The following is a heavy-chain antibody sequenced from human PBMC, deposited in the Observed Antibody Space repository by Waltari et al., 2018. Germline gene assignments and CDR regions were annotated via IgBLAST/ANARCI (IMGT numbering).Heavy chain of an antibody. Sequence: EAQLLESGGDFVHPGGSLRLSCVVSGFTFSNSAMSWVRQAPGKGLEWVSGISGSGETTYYAEAVKGRFTISRDNSKNMLYLQMSSLRGDDTAVYYCARHVGATSFCYYWGQGTLVTVSS. CDR1: GFTFSNSA. D-gene: IGHD1-26*01. J-gene: IGHJ4*02. CDR2: ISGSGETT. CDR3: ARHVGATSFCYY. V-gene: IGHV3-23*01.